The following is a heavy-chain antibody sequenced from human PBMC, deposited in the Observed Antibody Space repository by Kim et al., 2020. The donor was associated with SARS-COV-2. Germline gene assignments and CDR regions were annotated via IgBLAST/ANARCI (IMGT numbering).Heavy chain of an antibody. V-gene: IGHV3-13*01. CDR3: ARVRFGALLPDY. D-gene: IGHD3-10*01. CDR1: GFTFSSYD. CDR2: IGTAGDT. J-gene: IGHJ4*02. Sequence: GGSLRLSCAASGFTFSSYDMNWVRQATGKGLEWVSAIGTAGDTYYQGSVKGRFTISRDNAKNPLYLQMNSLRAGDTAVYYCARVRFGALLPDYWGQGTL.